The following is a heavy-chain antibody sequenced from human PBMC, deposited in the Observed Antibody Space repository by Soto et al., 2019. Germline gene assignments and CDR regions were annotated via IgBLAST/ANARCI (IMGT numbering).Heavy chain of an antibody. CDR3: ARDHEDSSSWTTRYYYGMDV. J-gene: IGHJ6*02. D-gene: IGHD6-13*01. V-gene: IGHV1-69*13. Sequence: ASVKVSCKASGGTFSSYAISWVRQAPGQGLEWMGGIIPIFGTANYAQKFQGRVTITADESTSTAYMELSSLRSEDTAVYYCARDHEDSSSWTTRYYYGMDVWGQGTTVTVSS. CDR1: GGTFSSYA. CDR2: IIPIFGTA.